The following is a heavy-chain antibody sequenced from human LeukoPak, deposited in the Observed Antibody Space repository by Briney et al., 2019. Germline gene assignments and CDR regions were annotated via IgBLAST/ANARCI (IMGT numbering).Heavy chain of an antibody. Sequence: GGSLRLSCAASGFSLSRYWMSWVRQAPGKGLEWVANMKQDGSEKKYVDSVKGRFTISRDNTKNSLYLQMNSLRVEDTAVYYCARVAVPLYYYYMDVWGKGTTVTVSS. J-gene: IGHJ6*03. CDR1: GFSLSRYW. V-gene: IGHV3-7*01. CDR2: MKQDGSEK. CDR3: ARVAVPLYYYYMDV.